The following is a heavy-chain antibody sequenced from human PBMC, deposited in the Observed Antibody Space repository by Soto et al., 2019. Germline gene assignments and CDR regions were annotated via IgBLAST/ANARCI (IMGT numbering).Heavy chain of an antibody. CDR1: GGSISSGGYS. D-gene: IGHD4-17*01. Sequence: PPETLSLTCAVSGGSISSGGYSWNWIRQPPGKGLEWIGNIYHSGSTYYNASLKSRVTISVDRSKNQFSLKLSSVTAADTAVYYCGRGDYANAFDIWGQGTMVTVSS. CDR3: GRGDYANAFDI. CDR2: IYHSGST. V-gene: IGHV4-30-2*01. J-gene: IGHJ3*02.